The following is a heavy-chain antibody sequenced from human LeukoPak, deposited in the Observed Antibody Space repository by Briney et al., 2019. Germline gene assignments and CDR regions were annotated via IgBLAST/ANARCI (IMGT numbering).Heavy chain of an antibody. V-gene: IGHV1-69*13. J-gene: IGHJ4*02. CDR1: GGTFSSYA. CDR2: IIPIFGTA. Sequence: SVKVSCKXSGGTFSSYAISWVRQAPGQGLEWMGGIIPIFGTANYAQKFQGRVTITADESTSTAYMELSSLRSEDTAVYYCASSPWGDYYYDSSGYYPFDYWGQGTLVTVSS. CDR3: ASSPWGDYYYDSSGYYPFDY. D-gene: IGHD3-22*01.